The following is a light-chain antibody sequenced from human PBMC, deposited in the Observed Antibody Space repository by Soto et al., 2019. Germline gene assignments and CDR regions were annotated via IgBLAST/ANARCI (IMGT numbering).Light chain of an antibody. CDR3: SSYTSSSTFVV. Sequence: QSALTQPASVSGSPGQSITISCTGTSSDVGGYNYVSWYQQHPGKVPKLMIYEVGNRPSGVSNRFSGSKSGNTASLTISGLQAEDEADYYCSSYTSSSTFVVFGGGTKVTVL. CDR1: SSDVGGYNY. CDR2: EVG. V-gene: IGLV2-14*01. J-gene: IGLJ2*01.